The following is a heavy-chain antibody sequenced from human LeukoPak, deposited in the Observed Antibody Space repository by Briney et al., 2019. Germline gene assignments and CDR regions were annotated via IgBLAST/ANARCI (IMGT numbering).Heavy chain of an antibody. CDR2: IYPGDSDI. CDR1: GYDFRIYW. Sequence: GESLKISCKGSGYDFRIYWIGWVRQMPGKGLEWMGIIYPGDSDIRYSPSFQGQVTISADKSINTAYLQWSSLRASDTAMYYCASLGGNGYTLDYLGQGTLVTVSS. V-gene: IGHV5-51*01. J-gene: IGHJ4*02. CDR3: ASLGGNGYTLDY. D-gene: IGHD5-24*01.